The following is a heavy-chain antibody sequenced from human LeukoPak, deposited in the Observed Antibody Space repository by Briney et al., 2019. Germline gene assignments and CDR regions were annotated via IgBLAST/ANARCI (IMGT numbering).Heavy chain of an antibody. CDR2: ISWNSGGI. D-gene: IGHD3-9*01. V-gene: IGHV3-9*01. CDR1: GFTFDDYA. J-gene: IGHJ3*02. CDR3: AKGHRYYDILTGYSQGNAFDI. Sequence: GGSLRLSCAASGFTFDDYAMHWVRQAPGKGLEWVSGISWNSGGIGYADSVKGRFTISRDNAKNSLYLQMNSLRAEDTALYYCAKGHRYYDILTGYSQGNAFDIWGQGTMVTVSS.